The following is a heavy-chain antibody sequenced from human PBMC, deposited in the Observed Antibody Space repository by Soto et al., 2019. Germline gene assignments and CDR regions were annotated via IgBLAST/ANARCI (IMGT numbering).Heavy chain of an antibody. CDR1: GFNFGAFS. Sequence: GGSLRLSCAASGFNFGAFSLSWVRQAPGKGQEWVSSIDPTTTEIHYADSVEGRFSISRDNAKNSLYLQMISLRLEDTAVYYCARDYLTGDPRETFDSWGQGTLVTVSS. V-gene: IGHV3-21*01. CDR3: ARDYLTGDPRETFDS. J-gene: IGHJ4*02. D-gene: IGHD7-27*01. CDR2: IDPTTTEI.